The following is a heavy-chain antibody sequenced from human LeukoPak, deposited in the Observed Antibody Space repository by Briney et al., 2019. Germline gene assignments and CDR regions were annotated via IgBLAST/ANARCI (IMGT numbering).Heavy chain of an antibody. Sequence: GGSLRLSCAASGFTFSNYSMNLVRQAPGKGLEWVSSISSSSSYIYYADSVKGRFTISRDNAKNSLYLQMNNLRAEDTAVYYCARDQGEKWLSTYYFDYWGQGTLVTVSS. V-gene: IGHV3-21*01. CDR3: ARDQGEKWLSTYYFDY. CDR1: GFTFSNYS. CDR2: ISSSSSYI. J-gene: IGHJ4*02. D-gene: IGHD5-12*01.